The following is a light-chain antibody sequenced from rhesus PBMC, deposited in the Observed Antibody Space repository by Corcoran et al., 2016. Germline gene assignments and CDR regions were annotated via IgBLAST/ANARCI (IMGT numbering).Light chain of an antibody. Sequence: SSELTQPPSVSVSPGQTAKISCSGDVLTKYFAHWYQLRSGQAPVLVIYKDNERPSGIPERISGSSSGTTVTLTISGAQAEDEADYYCYCGDGSNLLFGGGTRLTVL. V-gene: IGLV3S16*01. J-gene: IGLJ3*01. CDR3: YCGDGSNLL. CDR1: VLTKYF. CDR2: KDN.